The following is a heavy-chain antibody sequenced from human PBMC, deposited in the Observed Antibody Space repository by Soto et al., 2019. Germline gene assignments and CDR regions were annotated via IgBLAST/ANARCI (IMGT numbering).Heavy chain of an antibody. CDR1: GGTFSSYA. Sequence: QVQLVQSGAEVKKPGSSVKVSCKASGGTFSSYAISWVRQAPGQGLEWMGGIIPIFGTANYAQKFQGRVTITADESTSTAYRELSSRRSEDTAVYYCARETYYYDSSGYPRENWYFDLWGRGTLVTVSS. CDR2: IIPIFGTA. D-gene: IGHD3-22*01. CDR3: ARETYYYDSSGYPRENWYFDL. J-gene: IGHJ2*01. V-gene: IGHV1-69*01.